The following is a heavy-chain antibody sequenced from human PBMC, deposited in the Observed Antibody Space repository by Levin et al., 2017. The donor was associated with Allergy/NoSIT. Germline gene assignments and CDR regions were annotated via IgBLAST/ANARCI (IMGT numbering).Heavy chain of an antibody. CDR1: GFIFSDYS. CDR2: VRSSGSST. Sequence: GGSLRLSCVGSGFIFSDYSINWVRQAPGKGLEWVSYVRSSGSSTLYADSVKGRFIISRDDAKNSVYLQMNSLRAEDTAVYYCAKQMDVWGKGTTVTVS. J-gene: IGHJ6*03. CDR3: AKQMDV. V-gene: IGHV3-48*01.